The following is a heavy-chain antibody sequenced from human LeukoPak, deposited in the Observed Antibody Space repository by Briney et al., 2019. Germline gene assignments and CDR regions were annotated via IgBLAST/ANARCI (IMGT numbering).Heavy chain of an antibody. CDR1: GFTFSSYA. D-gene: IGHD3-22*01. Sequence: PGGSLRLSCAASGFTFSSYAMSWVRQAPGKGLEWVSAISGSGGSTYYADSVEGRFTISRDNSKNTLYLQLNRLRAEDTAVYYCAKDPYYYDSSEVLDYWGQGTLVTVSS. CDR3: AKDPYYYDSSEVLDY. CDR2: ISGSGGST. V-gene: IGHV3-23*01. J-gene: IGHJ4*02.